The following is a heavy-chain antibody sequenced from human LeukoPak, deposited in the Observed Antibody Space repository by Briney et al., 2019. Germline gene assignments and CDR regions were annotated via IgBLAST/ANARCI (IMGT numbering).Heavy chain of an antibody. V-gene: IGHV4-34*01. J-gene: IGHJ3*02. CDR1: GGSFSGYY. CDR2: INHSGST. D-gene: IGHD3-3*01. CDR3: ATAGGVSAEYAFDI. Sequence: PSETLSLTCAVYGGSFSGYYWSWIRQPPGKGLEWIGEINHSGSTNYNPSLKSRVTISVDTSKNQFSLKLSSVTAADTAVYYCATAGGVSAEYAFDIWGQGTMVTVSS.